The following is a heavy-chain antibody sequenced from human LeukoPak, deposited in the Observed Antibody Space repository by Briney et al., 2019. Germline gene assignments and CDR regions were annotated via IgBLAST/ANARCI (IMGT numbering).Heavy chain of an antibody. D-gene: IGHD2-2*01. J-gene: IGHJ6*02. V-gene: IGHV1-24*01. CDR2: FDPEDGET. CDR3: ARDSKGTYCSSTSCQKHNYYYYGMDV. CDR1: GYTLTELS. Sequence: ASVKVSCKVSGYTLTELSMRWVRQAPGKGLGWMGGFDPEDGETIYAQKFQGRVTMTEDTSTDTAYMELSSLGSEDTAVYYCARDSKGTYCSSTSCQKHNYYYYGMDVWGQGTTVTVSS.